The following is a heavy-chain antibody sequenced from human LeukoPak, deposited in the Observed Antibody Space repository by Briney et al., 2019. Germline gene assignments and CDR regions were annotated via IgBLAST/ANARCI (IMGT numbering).Heavy chain of an antibody. Sequence: ASVKVSCKASGYTFTGYYMHWVRQAPGQGLEWMGWLNPNSGGTNYAQKFQGRVTMTGDTSISTAYMELSRLRSDDTAVYYCARTDCGGDCYSSRGWFDPWGQGTLVTVSS. CDR3: ARTDCGGDCYSSRGWFDP. D-gene: IGHD2-21*02. CDR2: LNPNSGGT. J-gene: IGHJ5*02. V-gene: IGHV1-2*02. CDR1: GYTFTGYY.